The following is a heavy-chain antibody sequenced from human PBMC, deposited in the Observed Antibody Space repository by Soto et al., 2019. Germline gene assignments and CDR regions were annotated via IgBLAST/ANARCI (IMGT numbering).Heavy chain of an antibody. CDR2: INPNSGGT. CDR1: GYTFTGYY. Sequence: ASVKVSCKASGYTFTGYYMHWVRQAPGQGLEWMGWINPNSGGTNYAQKFQGRVTMTRDTSISTAYMELSRLRSDDTAVYYCARDFRTTIFGVVPFWFDPWGQGTLVTVSS. V-gene: IGHV1-2*02. D-gene: IGHD3-3*01. CDR3: ARDFRTTIFGVVPFWFDP. J-gene: IGHJ5*02.